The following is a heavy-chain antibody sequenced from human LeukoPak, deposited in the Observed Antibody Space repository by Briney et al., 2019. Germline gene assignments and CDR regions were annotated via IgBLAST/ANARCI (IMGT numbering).Heavy chain of an antibody. J-gene: IGHJ5*01. D-gene: IGHD6-13*01. CDR1: GFTFSSYW. V-gene: IGHV3-74*01. CDR2: INSDGSTT. CDR3: ARGGSSSWYGS. Sequence: RPGGSLRLSCAASGFTFSSYWMHWVRQAPGKGLVWVSRINSDGSTTSHADSVKGRFTISRDNAKNTLFLQMNSLRAEDTAVYYCARGGSSSWYGSWGQGTLVTVSS.